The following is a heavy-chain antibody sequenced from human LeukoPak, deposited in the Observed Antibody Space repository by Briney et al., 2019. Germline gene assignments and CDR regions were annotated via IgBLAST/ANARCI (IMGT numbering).Heavy chain of an antibody. J-gene: IGHJ4*02. V-gene: IGHV4-34*01. Sequence: SETLSLTCAVYGGSFSGYYWSWIRQPPGKGLEWIGEINHSGSTNYNPSLKSRVPISVDTSKNQFSLKLSSVTAADTAVYYCAREKTFTYYYGSGSYRAFDYWGQGTLVTVSS. CDR1: GGSFSGYY. CDR3: AREKTFTYYYGSGSYRAFDY. CDR2: INHSGST. D-gene: IGHD3-10*01.